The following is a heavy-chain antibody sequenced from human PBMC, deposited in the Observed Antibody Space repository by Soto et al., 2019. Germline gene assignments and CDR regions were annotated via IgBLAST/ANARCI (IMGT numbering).Heavy chain of an antibody. CDR2: INPSGGST. D-gene: IGHD3-10*01. J-gene: IGHJ4*02. CDR3: ARAEAMVRGVCDY. Sequence: QVQLVQSGAEVKKPGASVKVSCKASGYTFTSYYMHWVRQAPGQGLEWMGIINPSGGSTSYAQKFQSRVTMPRDTSASTVYVELSSLGSEDTAVYYCARAEAMVRGVCDYWGQGTLVTVSS. V-gene: IGHV1-46*01. CDR1: GYTFTSYY.